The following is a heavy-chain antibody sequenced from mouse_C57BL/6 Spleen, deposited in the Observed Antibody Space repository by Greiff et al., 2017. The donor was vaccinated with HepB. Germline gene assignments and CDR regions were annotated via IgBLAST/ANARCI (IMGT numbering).Heavy chain of an antibody. CDR2: ISYDGSN. CDR3: AREDGSSYDFDY. D-gene: IGHD1-1*01. J-gene: IGHJ2*01. Sequence: DVKLVESGPGLVKPSQSLSLTCSVTGYSITSGYYWNWIRQFPGNKLELMGYISYDGSNNYNPSLKNRISITRDTSKNQFFLKLNSVTTEDTATYCCAREDGSSYDFDYWGQGTTLTVSS. CDR1: GYSITSGYY. V-gene: IGHV3-6*01.